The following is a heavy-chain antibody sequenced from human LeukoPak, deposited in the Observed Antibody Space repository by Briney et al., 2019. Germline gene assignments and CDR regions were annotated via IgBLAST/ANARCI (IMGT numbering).Heavy chain of an antibody. CDR3: ARAEDIVAPHFDY. CDR1: GGSISSYY. CDR2: IYYSGST. Sequence: SETLSLTCTVSGGSISSYYWSWIRQPPGKGLEWIGYIYYSGSTNYNPSLKSRVTISVDTSKNQFSLKLSSVTAADTAVYYCARAEDIVAPHFDYWGQGTLVTVSS. D-gene: IGHD5-12*01. V-gene: IGHV4-59*01. J-gene: IGHJ4*02.